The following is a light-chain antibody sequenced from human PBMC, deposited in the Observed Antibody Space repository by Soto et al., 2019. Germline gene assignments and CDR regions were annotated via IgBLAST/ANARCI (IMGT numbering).Light chain of an antibody. V-gene: IGKV1-8*01. CDR2: ASS. J-gene: IGKJ1*01. CDR1: QGISSY. CDR3: QHSDRSLPLT. Sequence: AIRMTQSPSSLTASRRDGVTVXXRASQGISSYLAWYQQKPGKPPKILXYASSRLQSGFPSRFSGSGSGTDFTLTISSLQREDYATYFCQHSDRSLPLTFGQGTKVEIK.